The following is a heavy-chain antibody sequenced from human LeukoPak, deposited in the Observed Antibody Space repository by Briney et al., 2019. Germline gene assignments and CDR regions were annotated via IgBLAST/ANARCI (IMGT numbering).Heavy chain of an antibody. V-gene: IGHV3-53*01. CDR2: IYSGGST. Sequence: GGSLRLSCAASGFTVSSNCMSWVRQAPGKGLEWVSVIYSGGSTYYADSVKGRFTISRDNSKNTLYLQMNSLRAEDTAVYYCARAGDHYYGSGSSDYWGQGTLVTVSS. CDR3: ARAGDHYYGSGSSDY. J-gene: IGHJ4*02. D-gene: IGHD3-10*01. CDR1: GFTVSSNC.